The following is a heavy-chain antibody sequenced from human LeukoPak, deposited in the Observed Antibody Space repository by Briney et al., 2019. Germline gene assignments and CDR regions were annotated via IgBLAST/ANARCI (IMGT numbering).Heavy chain of an antibody. CDR1: GGTFSSYA. D-gene: IGHD3-9*01. CDR3: ARSGLRYFDWLSFDYYGMDV. CDR2: IIPIFGTA. Sequence: GASVKVSCKASGGTFSSYAISWVRQAPGQGLEWMGGIIPIFGTANYAQKFQGRVTITADESTSTAYMELSSLRSEDTAVYYCARSGLRYFDWLSFDYYGMDVWGQGTTVTVSS. J-gene: IGHJ6*02. V-gene: IGHV1-69*13.